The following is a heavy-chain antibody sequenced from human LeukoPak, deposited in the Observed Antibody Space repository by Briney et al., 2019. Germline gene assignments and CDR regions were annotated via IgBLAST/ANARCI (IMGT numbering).Heavy chain of an antibody. CDR3: AKDGAGKEFDY. CDR1: GFTFDDYT. J-gene: IGHJ4*02. Sequence: GGSLRLSCAASGFTFDDYTMHWVRQAPGKGLEWVSLISWDGGSAYYADSVKGRFTISRDNSKNSLYLQMNSLRTEDTALYYCAKDGAGKEFDYWGQGTLVTVSS. V-gene: IGHV3-43*01. CDR2: ISWDGGSA. D-gene: IGHD6-13*01.